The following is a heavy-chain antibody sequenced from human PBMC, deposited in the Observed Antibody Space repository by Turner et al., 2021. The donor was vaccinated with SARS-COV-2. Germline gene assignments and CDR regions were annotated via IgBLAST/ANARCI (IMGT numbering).Heavy chain of an antibody. J-gene: IGHJ3*02. CDR2: IDRGGST. D-gene: IGHD6-19*01. Sequence: EVHLVESGGGLVQPGRSMRLSCAASGFTFDDYAMHWFRQAPGKGLEWVSVIDRGGSTYYADSVKGRFTISRDNSKNTLYLQMNSLRAEDTAVYDWARGYSSGWYQRGAFDIWGQGTMVTVSS. V-gene: IGHV3-66*01. CDR3: ARGYSSGWYQRGAFDI. CDR1: GFTFDDYA.